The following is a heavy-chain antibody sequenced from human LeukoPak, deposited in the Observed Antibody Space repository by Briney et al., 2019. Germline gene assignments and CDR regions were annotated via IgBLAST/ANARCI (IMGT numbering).Heavy chain of an antibody. Sequence: PGGSLRLSCAASGFTFSSYGMHWVRQPPGKGLEWIGEINHSGSTNYNPSLKSRVTISVDTSKNQFSLNLSSVTAAGTAVYYCARVSFFRWAATRPSYYYYYMDVWGKGTTVTISS. CDR3: ARVSFFRWAATRPSYYYYYMDV. V-gene: IGHV4-34*01. J-gene: IGHJ6*03. CDR1: GFTFSSYG. D-gene: IGHD2-15*01. CDR2: INHSGST.